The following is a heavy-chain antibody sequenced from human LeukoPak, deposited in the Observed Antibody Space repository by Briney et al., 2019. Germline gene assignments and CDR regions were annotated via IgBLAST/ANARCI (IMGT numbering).Heavy chain of an antibody. CDR3: ARAPNSSGWFLY. V-gene: IGHV1-46*01. D-gene: IGHD6-19*01. Sequence: ASVKVSCKASGYTITSYYMHWVRQAPGQGLEWMGIINPSGGSTSYAQKFQGRVTMTRDMSTSTVYMELSSLRSEDTAVYYCARAPNSSGWFLYWGQGTLVTVSS. CDR1: GYTITSYY. CDR2: INPSGGST. J-gene: IGHJ4*02.